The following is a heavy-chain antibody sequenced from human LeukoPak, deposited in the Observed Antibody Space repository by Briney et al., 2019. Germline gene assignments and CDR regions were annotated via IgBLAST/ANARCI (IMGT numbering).Heavy chain of an antibody. Sequence: GASVKVSCKSSGHTFTSYGISWVRQAPGQGLEWMGWISAYNGNTNYAQKLQGRVTMTTDTSTSTAYMELRSLRSDDTAVYYCATGRAAALVSYYYYGMDVWGQGTTVTVSS. CDR1: GHTFTSYG. CDR3: ATGRAAALVSYYYYGMDV. D-gene: IGHD6-13*01. V-gene: IGHV1-18*01. CDR2: ISAYNGNT. J-gene: IGHJ6*02.